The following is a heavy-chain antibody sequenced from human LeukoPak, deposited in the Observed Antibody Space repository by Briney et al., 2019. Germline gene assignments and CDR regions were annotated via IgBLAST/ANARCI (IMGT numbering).Heavy chain of an antibody. D-gene: IGHD3-9*01. Sequence: ASVKVSCKASGYTFTSYGISWVRQAPGQGLEWMGWISAYNGNTNYAQKLQGRVTMTTDTSTSTAYMELRSLRSDDTAVYYCARVDYYDILTGSQAADYWGQGTLVTVSS. CDR1: GYTFTSYG. V-gene: IGHV1-18*01. J-gene: IGHJ4*02. CDR3: ARVDYYDILTGSQAADY. CDR2: ISAYNGNT.